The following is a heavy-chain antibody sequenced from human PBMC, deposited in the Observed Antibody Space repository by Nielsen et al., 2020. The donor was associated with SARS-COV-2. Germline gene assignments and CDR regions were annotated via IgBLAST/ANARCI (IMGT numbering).Heavy chain of an antibody. D-gene: IGHD4/OR15-4a*01. J-gene: IGHJ4*02. CDR3: ARVGSYGDPEYLDY. V-gene: IGHV3-7*01. Sequence: GESLKISCVVSGFNFRGYWMTWVRQAPGKGLEWVGNIKLDGSEKYYVDSVKGRFTISRDNARNTLYLQMNSLRVEDTAVYYCARVGSYGDPEYLDYWGQGALGTVSS. CDR1: GFNFRGYW. CDR2: IKLDGSEK.